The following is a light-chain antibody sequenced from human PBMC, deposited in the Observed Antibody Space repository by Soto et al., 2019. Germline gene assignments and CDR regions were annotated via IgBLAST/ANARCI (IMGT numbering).Light chain of an antibody. CDR1: QTIIRY. CDR3: QQSYSILFT. Sequence: IQMTQSPSSLSASVGDRVTITCRASQTIIRYLNWYQQKPGRAPNLLIYAASSLQSGVPSRFSGSGSGTEVTLTISSLQPEDFASYYCQQSYSILFTFGPGTKVEIK. CDR2: AAS. J-gene: IGKJ3*01. V-gene: IGKV1-39*01.